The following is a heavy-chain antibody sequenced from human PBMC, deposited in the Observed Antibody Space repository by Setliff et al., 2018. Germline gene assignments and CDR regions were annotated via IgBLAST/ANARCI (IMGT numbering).Heavy chain of an antibody. V-gene: IGHV4-59*12. D-gene: IGHD1-26*01. CDR1: GGSISSYD. CDR2: IYYSGST. Sequence: LSLTCTVSGGSISSYDWSWIRQSPGKGLEWIGYIYYSGSTNYNPSLKSRVTISVDTSKNQFSLRLTSLTAADTAVYYCARGSGSFPFDYWGLGTLVTVS. J-gene: IGHJ4*02. CDR3: ARGSGSFPFDY.